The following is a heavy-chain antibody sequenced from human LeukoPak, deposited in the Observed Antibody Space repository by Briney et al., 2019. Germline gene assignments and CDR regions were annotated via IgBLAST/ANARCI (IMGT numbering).Heavy chain of an antibody. J-gene: IGHJ5*02. CDR3: ARVASRELHWFDP. V-gene: IGHV4-59*01. Sequence: GSLRLSCAASGFTFSSYGMSWVRQPPGKGLEWIGYIYYSGSTNYNPSLKSRVTISVDTSKNQFSLKLSSVTAADTAVYYCARVASRELHWFDPWGQGTLVTVSS. CDR1: GFTFSSYG. D-gene: IGHD1-26*01. CDR2: IYYSGST.